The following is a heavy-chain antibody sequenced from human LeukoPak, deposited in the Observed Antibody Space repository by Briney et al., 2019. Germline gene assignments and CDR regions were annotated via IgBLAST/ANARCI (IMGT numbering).Heavy chain of an antibody. J-gene: IGHJ3*02. CDR3: AREKVLMVRGALLDAFDI. V-gene: IGHV4-61*09. Sequence: SETLSLACTVSGGSISSGSYYWGWIRQPAGKGLEWIGHIYSSGSTNYNPSLKSRVTISVDTSKNQFSLKLSSVTAADTAVYYCAREKVLMVRGALLDAFDIWGQGTMVTVSS. D-gene: IGHD3-10*01. CDR2: IYSSGST. CDR1: GGSISSGSYY.